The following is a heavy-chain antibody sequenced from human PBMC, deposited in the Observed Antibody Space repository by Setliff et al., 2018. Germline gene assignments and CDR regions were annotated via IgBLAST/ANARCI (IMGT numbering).Heavy chain of an antibody. V-gene: IGHV3-23*01. CDR1: GFTFSDYA. CDR2: ISGSAGSI. Sequence: PGGSLRLSCAASGFTFSDYAMSWVRQAPGKGLEWVSTISGSAGSIHLADSVKGRFTISRDNSKNTLFPQMSSLRAADTAVYYCAREGIEVAGVLYFDYWGQGALVTVSS. D-gene: IGHD6-19*01. J-gene: IGHJ4*02. CDR3: AREGIEVAGVLYFDY.